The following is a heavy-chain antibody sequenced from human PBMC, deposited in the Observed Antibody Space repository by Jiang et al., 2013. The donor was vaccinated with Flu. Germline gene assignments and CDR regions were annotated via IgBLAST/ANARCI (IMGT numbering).Heavy chain of an antibody. CDR2: IIPILGIA. J-gene: IGHJ4*02. Sequence: GAEVKKPEASVKVSCKASGYTFTSYYMHWVRQAPGQGLEWMGRIIPILGIANYAQKFQGRVTITADKSTGTAYMELSSLRSEDTAVYYCARVDSSGRHFDYWGQGTLVTVSS. V-gene: IGHV1-69*04. D-gene: IGHD6-19*01. CDR3: ARVDSSGRHFDY. CDR1: GYTFTSYY.